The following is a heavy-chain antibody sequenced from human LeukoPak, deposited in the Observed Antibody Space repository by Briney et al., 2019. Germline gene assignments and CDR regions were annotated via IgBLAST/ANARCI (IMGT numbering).Heavy chain of an antibody. CDR1: GFTFSSYG. Sequence: LSGGSLRLSCAASGFTFSSYGMSWVRQAPGEGLGWVLAISGSGGSTYYADSVKGRFTISRDNSKNTLYLQMNSLRAEDTAVYYCAKDTRWEPPNFDYWGQGTLVTVSS. V-gene: IGHV3-23*01. CDR2: ISGSGGST. D-gene: IGHD1-26*01. J-gene: IGHJ4*02. CDR3: AKDTRWEPPNFDY.